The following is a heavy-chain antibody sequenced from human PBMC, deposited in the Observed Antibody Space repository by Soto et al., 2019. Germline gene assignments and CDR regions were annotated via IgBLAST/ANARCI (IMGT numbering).Heavy chain of an antibody. D-gene: IGHD3-3*01. CDR3: AREGFEWLLLYFDY. V-gene: IGHV3-7*03. J-gene: IGHJ4*02. Sequence: GGSLRLSCAASGFTFSSYWMSWVRQAPGKGLEWVSNIKQYGSEKYYVDSVKGRFTISRDNAKNSLYLQMNSRRAEDTAVYYCAREGFEWLLLYFDYWGQGTMVTVSS. CDR1: GFTFSSYW. CDR2: IKQYGSEK.